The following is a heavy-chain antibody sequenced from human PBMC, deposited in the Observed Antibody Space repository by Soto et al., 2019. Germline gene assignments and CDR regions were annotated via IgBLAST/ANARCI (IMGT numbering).Heavy chain of an antibody. Sequence: PGGSLRLSCETSGFPFGIYTMNWVRQAPGKALEWVSSISSSGTYMDYADSVEGRFAISRDDAKNSVFLEMTSLRVDDTAVYYCAREGNYHDFWGQGTLVTVSS. CDR2: ISSSGTYM. CDR1: GFPFGIYT. J-gene: IGHJ4*02. D-gene: IGHD3-10*01. CDR3: AREGNYHDF. V-gene: IGHV3-21*01.